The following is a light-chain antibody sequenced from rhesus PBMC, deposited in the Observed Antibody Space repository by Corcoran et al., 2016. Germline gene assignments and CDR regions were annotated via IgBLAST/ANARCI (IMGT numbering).Light chain of an antibody. Sequence: DIQMTQSPSSLSASVGDTVTITCRASQGISSYLNWFQQKPGKAPKLRIYAASSLESGVPSRFSGSGSGTYFTFTISSLQPEDFAFYYCLQHNSYPFTFGPGTKLDIK. V-gene: IGKV1-28*02. CDR3: LQHNSYPFT. J-gene: IGKJ3*01. CDR2: AAS. CDR1: QGISSY.